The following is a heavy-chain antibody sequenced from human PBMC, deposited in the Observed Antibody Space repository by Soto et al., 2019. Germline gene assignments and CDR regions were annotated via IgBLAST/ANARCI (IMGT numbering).Heavy chain of an antibody. CDR1: GFTFSSYA. V-gene: IGHV3-30-3*01. D-gene: IGHD4-17*01. CDR3: ASGTPEVTTNPDY. CDR2: VSYDGSNK. Sequence: WGSLRLSCAASGFTFSSYAMHWVRQAPGKGLEWVAVVSYDGSNKYYADSVKGRFTISRDNSKNTLYLQMNSLRAEDTAVYYCASGTPEVTTNPDYWGQGTLVTVSS. J-gene: IGHJ4*02.